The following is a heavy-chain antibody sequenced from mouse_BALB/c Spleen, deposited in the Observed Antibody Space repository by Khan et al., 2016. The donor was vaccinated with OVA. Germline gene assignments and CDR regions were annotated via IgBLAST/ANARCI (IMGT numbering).Heavy chain of an antibody. Sequence: QIQLVQSGPELKKPGETVKISCKASGYTFTNYGMNWVKQSPGKALTWMGWINTYTGEPTYADDFKGRFAFSLETSASTAHLQINNLKNEDTATYFCARPPYFSYTLDHWGQGTSVTVSS. CDR1: GYTFTNYG. J-gene: IGHJ4*01. CDR2: INTYTGEP. CDR3: ARPPYFSYTLDH. V-gene: IGHV9-3-1*01. D-gene: IGHD2-10*01.